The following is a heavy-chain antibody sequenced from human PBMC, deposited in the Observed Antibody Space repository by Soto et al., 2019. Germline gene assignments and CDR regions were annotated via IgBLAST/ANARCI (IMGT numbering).Heavy chain of an antibody. CDR1: GFTFRSYV. J-gene: IGHJ4*02. Sequence: LRLSCAASGFTFRSYVMTWVRQAPGKGLEWVSSVSGGGGNTYYADSVKGRFTISRDNSKNTVYLHMNSLKAEDTAVYHCAKDGSYYDSPTESDYWGPGTLVTVSS. V-gene: IGHV3-23*01. CDR3: AKDGSYYDSPTESDY. D-gene: IGHD3-22*01. CDR2: VSGGGGNT.